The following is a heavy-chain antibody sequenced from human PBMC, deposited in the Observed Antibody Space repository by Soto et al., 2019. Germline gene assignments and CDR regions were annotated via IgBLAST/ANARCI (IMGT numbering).Heavy chain of an antibody. J-gene: IGHJ5*02. CDR2: INVGNGNT. D-gene: IGHD4-17*01. V-gene: IGHV1-3*01. CDR3: ARGLPTTVTILQS. CDR1: GFPFAGNT. Sequence: QVQLVQSGAEVKKPGASVKVSCKASGFPFAGNTVLWVRQAPGQGLEWMGWINVGNGNTKLSQKFQGRFTLARDTSASTAYMELSSLRSEDTAVYYCARGLPTTVTILQSLGQGTLVTVAS.